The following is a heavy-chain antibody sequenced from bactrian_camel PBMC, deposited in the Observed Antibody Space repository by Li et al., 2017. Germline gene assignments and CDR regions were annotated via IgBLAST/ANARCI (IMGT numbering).Heavy chain of an antibody. CDR2: IFSDRRYT. D-gene: IGHD1*01. CDR1: GFTFSGYG. V-gene: IGHV3S7*01. Sequence: VQLVESGGGSVQAGGSLKLSCAASGFTFSGYGLSWVRQAPGKGLEWVSGIFSDRRYTYYADSVKGRFTISRDNSMNTVYLQMNSLKSEDTALYYCTTVVAGQGYASKYWGQGTQVTVS. CDR3: TTVVAGQGYASKY. J-gene: IGHJ4*01.